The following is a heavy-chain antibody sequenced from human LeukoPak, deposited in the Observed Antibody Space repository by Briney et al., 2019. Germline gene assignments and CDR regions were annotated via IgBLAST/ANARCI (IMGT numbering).Heavy chain of an antibody. V-gene: IGHV3-20*04. J-gene: IGHJ4*02. CDR1: GFTFDDYG. D-gene: IGHD2/OR15-2a*01. Sequence: PGGSLRLSCAASGFTFDDYGMIWVRQSPGKGLEWVSRINWNGGDTRYADSVKGRFTISRDNAKNSLYLQMNSLRGEDTAFYYCAIGGIWYPDYWGQGTLVTVSS. CDR3: AIGGIWYPDY. CDR2: INWNGGDT.